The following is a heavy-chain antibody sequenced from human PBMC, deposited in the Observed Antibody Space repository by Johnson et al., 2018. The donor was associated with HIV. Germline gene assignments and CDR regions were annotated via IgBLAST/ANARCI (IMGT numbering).Heavy chain of an antibody. D-gene: IGHD3-3*01. Sequence: QVQLVESGGGVVQPGGSLRLSCAASGFTFSSYGMHWVRQAPGKGLEWVAVISYAGSNKYYADSVKGRFTISRDNSTNTLYLQMNRLRAEDPAVYYCAKDWSVLEWLSLHACDIWGQGTMVTVSS. CDR3: AKDWSVLEWLSLHACDI. CDR1: GFTFSSYG. V-gene: IGHV3-30*19. J-gene: IGHJ3*02. CDR2: ISYAGSNK.